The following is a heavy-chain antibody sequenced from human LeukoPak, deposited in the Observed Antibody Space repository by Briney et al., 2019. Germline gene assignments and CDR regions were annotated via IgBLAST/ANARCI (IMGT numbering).Heavy chain of an antibody. V-gene: IGHV4-34*01. CDR2: INHSGST. CDR1: GGSFSGYY. Sequence: SETLSLTCAVYGGSFSGYYWSWIRQPPGKGLEWIGEINHSGSTNYNPSLKSRVTISVDTSKNQFSLKLSSVTAADTAVYYCAGAVVVTAVFDYWGQGTLVTVSS. CDR3: AGAVVVTAVFDY. J-gene: IGHJ4*02. D-gene: IGHD2-21*02.